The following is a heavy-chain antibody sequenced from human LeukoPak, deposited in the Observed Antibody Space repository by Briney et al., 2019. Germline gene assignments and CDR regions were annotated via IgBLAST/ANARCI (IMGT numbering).Heavy chain of an antibody. CDR3: ARFVVTVWGGFDY. CDR2: IYYSGST. V-gene: IGHV4-59*01. J-gene: IGHJ4*02. Sequence: PSETLSLTCTVSGGSISSYYWSWIRQPPGKGLEWIGYIYYSGSTNYNPSLKSRVTISVDTSKNQFSLKLSSVTAADTAVYYCARFVVTVWGGFDYWGQGTLVTVSS. D-gene: IGHD3-16*01. CDR1: GGSISSYY.